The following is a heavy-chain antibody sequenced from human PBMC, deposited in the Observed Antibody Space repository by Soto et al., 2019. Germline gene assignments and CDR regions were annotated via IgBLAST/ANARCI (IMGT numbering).Heavy chain of an antibody. V-gene: IGHV1-69*01. J-gene: IGHJ5*02. CDR1: ADTFNSYS. Sequence: QVQLVQSGDAVKKPGSSVKVSCKASADTFNSYSLSWLRQAPGQRLEWMGGITPVFGTADYAQSFEDRLTITADDSTSTVYMELSSLRSDDTAVYYCARSLEGTTVTNWFDPWGQGALVTVSS. CDR3: ARSLEGTTVTNWFDP. CDR2: ITPVFGTA. D-gene: IGHD4-17*01.